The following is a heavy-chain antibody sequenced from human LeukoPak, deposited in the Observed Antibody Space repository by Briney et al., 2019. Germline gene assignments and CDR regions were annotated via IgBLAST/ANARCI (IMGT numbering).Heavy chain of an antibody. D-gene: IGHD6-6*01. CDR2: IYHSGST. J-gene: IGHJ4*02. CDR3: ARHSSSSGDGFDY. Sequence: SETLSLTCTVSGGSISSGGYYWSWIRQPPGKGLEWIGYIYHSGSTYYNPSLKSRVTISVDTSKNQFSLKLSSVTAADTAVYYCARHSSSSGDGFDYWGQGTLVTVSS. V-gene: IGHV4-30-2*01. CDR1: GGSISSGGYY.